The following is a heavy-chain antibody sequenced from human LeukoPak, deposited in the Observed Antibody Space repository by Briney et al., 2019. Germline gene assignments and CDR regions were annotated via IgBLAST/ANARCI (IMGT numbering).Heavy chain of an antibody. CDR2: IWYDGSNK. D-gene: IGHD6-6*01. Sequence: GGSLRLSCAASGFTFSSYGMHWVRQAPGKGLEWVAVIWYDGSNKYYADSVKGRFTISRDNSKNTPYLQMNSLRAEDTAVYYCARDPYSSYAFDVWGQGTMVTVSS. CDR1: GFTFSSYG. V-gene: IGHV3-33*01. J-gene: IGHJ3*01. CDR3: ARDPYSSYAFDV.